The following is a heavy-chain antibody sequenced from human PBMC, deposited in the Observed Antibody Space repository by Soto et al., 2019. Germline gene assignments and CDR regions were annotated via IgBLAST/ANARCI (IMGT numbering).Heavy chain of an antibody. D-gene: IGHD3-22*01. CDR1: GGTFSSYA. J-gene: IGHJ4*02. CDR3: ASPKSSYDSSGYPRY. CDR2: IIPIFGTA. V-gene: IGHV1-69*05. Sequence: QVQLVQSGAEVKKPGSSVKVSCKASGGTFSSYAISWVRQAPGQGLEWMGGIIPIFGTANYAQKFQGRVTIHPDEPTRTAYMELSSLRSEDTAVYYCASPKSSYDSSGYPRYWGRGTLVTVSS.